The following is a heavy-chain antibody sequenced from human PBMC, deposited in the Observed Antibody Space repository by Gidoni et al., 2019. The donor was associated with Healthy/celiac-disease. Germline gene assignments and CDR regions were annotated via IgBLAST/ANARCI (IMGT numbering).Heavy chain of an antibody. V-gene: IGHV3-15*07. D-gene: IGHD2-15*01. Sequence: EVQLVESGGGLVKPGGSLRLSCAASGFTFSNAWMNWVRQAPGKGLEWVGRIKSKTDGGTTDYAAPVKGRFTISRDDSKNTLYLQMNSLKTEDTAVYYCTTRAIGDYYYYGMDVWGQGTTVTVSS. J-gene: IGHJ6*02. CDR1: GFTFSNAW. CDR2: IKSKTDGGTT. CDR3: TTRAIGDYYYYGMDV.